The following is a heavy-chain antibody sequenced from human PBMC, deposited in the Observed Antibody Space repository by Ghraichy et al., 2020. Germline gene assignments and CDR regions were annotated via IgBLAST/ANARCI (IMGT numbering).Heavy chain of an antibody. CDR1: GFSFSAYT. J-gene: IGHJ6*02. D-gene: IGHD1-26*01. Sequence: GGSLRLSCEASGFSFSAYTMNWVRQAPGKGLEWVSSMSSNSDYIYYEDSVKSRFVISRDNAKNSLYLQMNSLRVEDTAVYFCVRGPTSGMDVWGQGITVTVSS. CDR3: VRGPTSGMDV. CDR2: MSSNSDYI. V-gene: IGHV3-21*01.